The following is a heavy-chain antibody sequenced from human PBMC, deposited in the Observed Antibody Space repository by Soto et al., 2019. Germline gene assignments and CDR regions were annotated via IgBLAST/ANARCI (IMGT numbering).Heavy chain of an antibody. CDR1: GGTFSRHA. CDR3: ARYYGHDCSYGNYYFYY. CDR2: IVPLYGTA. D-gene: IGHD2-15*01. J-gene: IGHJ4*02. Sequence: GASVKDSCKASGGTFSRHAINWVRQAPGHELQWMGGIVPLYGTANYAQKFQGRVTITADESTSTAHMELRSLRSEDTAVYYCARYYGHDCSYGNYYFYYWGQGTLVTVSS. V-gene: IGHV1-69*13.